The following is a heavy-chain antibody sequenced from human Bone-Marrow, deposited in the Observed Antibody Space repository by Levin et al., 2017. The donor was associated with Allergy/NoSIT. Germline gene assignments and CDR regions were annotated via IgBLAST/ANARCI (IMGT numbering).Heavy chain of an antibody. CDR1: GFSVSTNY. J-gene: IGHJ4*02. CDR3: SSAPGFTDY. CDR2: MYSTGTT. V-gene: IGHV3-66*01. Sequence: ETLSLTCAASGFSVSTNYMAWVRQAPGKGLEWVSVMYSTGTTYHADSVKGRFTISRDNSKNTLYLQMNSLRAEDTAVYYCSSAPGFTDYWGQGTLVTVSS.